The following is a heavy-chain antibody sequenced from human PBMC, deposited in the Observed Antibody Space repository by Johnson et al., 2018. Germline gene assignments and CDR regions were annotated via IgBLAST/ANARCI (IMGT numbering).Heavy chain of an antibody. D-gene: IGHD6-13*01. V-gene: IGHV3-73*01. J-gene: IGHJ6*04. CDR2: IRSKANSYAT. Sequence: EVQLLETGGGLVQPGGSLKLSCAASGFTFSGSAMHWVRQASGKGLEWVGRIRSKANSYATAYAASVKGRFTISRDDSKTTAYLQMNSLKTEDTAVYYCTRHAPSIAAAGTPVDVWGKGTTVTVSS. CDR3: TRHAPSIAAAGTPVDV. CDR1: GFTFSGSA.